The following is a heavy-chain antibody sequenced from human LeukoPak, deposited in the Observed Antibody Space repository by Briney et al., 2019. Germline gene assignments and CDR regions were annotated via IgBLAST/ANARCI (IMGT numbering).Heavy chain of an antibody. Sequence: ASVKVSCKASGYTFTGYYMHWVRQALGQGLEWMGWINPNSGGTNYAQKFQGRVTMTRDTSISTAYMELSRLRSDDTAVYYCARDAIGIAAAGWFDPWGQGTLVTVSS. J-gene: IGHJ5*02. CDR1: GYTFTGYY. D-gene: IGHD6-13*01. CDR3: ARDAIGIAAAGWFDP. CDR2: INPNSGGT. V-gene: IGHV1-2*02.